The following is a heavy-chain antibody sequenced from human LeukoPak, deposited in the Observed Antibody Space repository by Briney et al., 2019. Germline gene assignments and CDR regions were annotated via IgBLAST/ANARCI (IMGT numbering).Heavy chain of an antibody. CDR1: GGSISSYY. Sequence: PSETLSLTCTVSGGSISSYYWSWIRQPPGKGLEWIGYILNIGSTNYNPSLKSPVTISLDTSKNQFSLKLSSVTAADTAVYYCARHVTVASRGFDYWGQGTLVTVSS. CDR2: ILNIGST. J-gene: IGHJ4*02. CDR3: ARHVTVASRGFDY. V-gene: IGHV4-59*08. D-gene: IGHD5-12*01.